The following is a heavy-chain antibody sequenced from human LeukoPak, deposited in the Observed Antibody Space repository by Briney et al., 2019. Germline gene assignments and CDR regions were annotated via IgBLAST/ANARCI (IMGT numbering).Heavy chain of an antibody. J-gene: IGHJ4*02. Sequence: LSLTCAVYGGSFSGYYWSWIRQPPGKGLEWVSYISSSGSTIYYADSVKGRFTISRDNAKNSLYLQMNSLRAEDTAVYYCARPSGYYEYYFDYWGQGTLVTVSS. V-gene: IGHV3-11*04. CDR2: ISSSGSTI. CDR3: ARPSGYYEYYFDY. CDR1: GGSFSGYY. D-gene: IGHD3-22*01.